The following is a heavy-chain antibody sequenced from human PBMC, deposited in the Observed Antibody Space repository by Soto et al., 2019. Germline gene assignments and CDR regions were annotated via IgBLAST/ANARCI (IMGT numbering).Heavy chain of an antibody. CDR2: ISGSGGST. D-gene: IGHD2-21*02. CDR3: AKGKEAYCGGDCYSFDY. J-gene: IGHJ4*02. Sequence: GGSLRLSCAASGFTFSSYAMSWVRQAPGKGLEWVSAISGSGGSTYYADSVKGRFTISRDNSKNTLYLQMNSLRAEDTAVYYCAKGKEAYCGGDCYSFDYWGQGTLVTVSS. CDR1: GFTFSSYA. V-gene: IGHV3-23*01.